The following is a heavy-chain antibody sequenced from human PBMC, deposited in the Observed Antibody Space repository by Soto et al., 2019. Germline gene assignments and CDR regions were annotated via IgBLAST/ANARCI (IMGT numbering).Heavy chain of an antibody. V-gene: IGHV4-31*03. CDR3: AXXXXXXXXFDY. Sequence: QVQLQESGPGLVKPSQTLSLTCTVSGGSIGSGYYYWSWIRQHPGKGLEWIGYIYYSGSTHYNPSLKSRVTISGDTSNNQFSLKLTSVSXAXTXVXXXAXXXXXXXXFDYWGQGTLVTVSS. CDR2: IYYSGST. CDR1: GGSIGSGYYY. J-gene: IGHJ4*02.